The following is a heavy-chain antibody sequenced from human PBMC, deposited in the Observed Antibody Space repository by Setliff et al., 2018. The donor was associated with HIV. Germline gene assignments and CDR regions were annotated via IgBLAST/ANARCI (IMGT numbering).Heavy chain of an antibody. Sequence: GGSLRLSCEASGFTFSSYDFHWVRQAAGKGLEWVSAIGTGGDTYYVDSVKGRFTISSENARNSLYLQMNSLRAGDTAVYYCAREIRTVYTGGHYFYGIDVWGQGTAVTVSS. CDR2: IGTGGDT. CDR3: AREIRTVYTGGHYFYGIDV. CDR1: GFTFSSYD. D-gene: IGHD3-16*01. J-gene: IGHJ6*02. V-gene: IGHV3-13*01.